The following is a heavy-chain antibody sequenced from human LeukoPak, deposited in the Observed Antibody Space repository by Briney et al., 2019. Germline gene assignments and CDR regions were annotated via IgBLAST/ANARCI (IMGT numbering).Heavy chain of an antibody. V-gene: IGHV4-39*01. CDR1: GGSISSSSYY. D-gene: IGHD3-22*01. J-gene: IGHJ4*02. CDR2: IYYSGST. Sequence: KTSETLSLTCTVSGGSISSSSYYWGWIRQPPGKGLEWIGSIYYSGSTYYNPSLKSRVTISVDTSKNQFSLKLSSVTAADTAVYYCARRVNYYDSSGYYRAFDYWGQGTLVTVSS. CDR3: ARRVNYYDSSGYYRAFDY.